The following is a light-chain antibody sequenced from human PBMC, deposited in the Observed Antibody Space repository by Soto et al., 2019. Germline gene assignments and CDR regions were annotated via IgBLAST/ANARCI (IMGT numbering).Light chain of an antibody. CDR1: QDISNN. CDR3: QQYDDLPRT. CDR2: DAS. J-gene: IGKJ2*01. Sequence: DIQRTQSPSSLSASVGDRVTITCQASQDISNNLHWYQVKPGKAPKLLIYDASNLETGVTSRFSGSGSGTDFTFTINSLEAEDVAKYYCQQYDDLPRTFGQGTKLQVK. V-gene: IGKV1-33*01.